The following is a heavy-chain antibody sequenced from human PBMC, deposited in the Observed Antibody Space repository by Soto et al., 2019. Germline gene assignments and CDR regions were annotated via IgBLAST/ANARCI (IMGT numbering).Heavy chain of an antibody. V-gene: IGHV1-69*01. CDR2: IIPLFGTA. Sequence: QVQLVQSGAEVKKPGSSVKVSCKASGVTFSSETISWVRQAPGQVLEWVGGIIPLFGTANYAQKFQGRVTITADESTSTLYIELSSLRSDDTAVYYCATELGDNPASHFDSWGQGTLVTVSS. CDR1: GVTFSSET. CDR3: ATELGDNPASHFDS. J-gene: IGHJ4*02. D-gene: IGHD2-21*01.